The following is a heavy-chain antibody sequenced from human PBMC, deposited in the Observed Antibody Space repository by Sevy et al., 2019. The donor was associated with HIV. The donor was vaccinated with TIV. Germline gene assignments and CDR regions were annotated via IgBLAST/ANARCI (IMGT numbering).Heavy chain of an antibody. CDR2: IYYSGST. CDR3: ARGATSYYFDY. D-gene: IGHD5-12*01. CDR1: GGSISSYY. J-gene: IGHJ4*02. Sequence: TETLSLTCTVSGGSISSYYWSWIRQPPGKGLEWIGYIYYSGSTNYNPSLKSRVTISVDTSKNQFSLKLSSVTAADTAVYYCARGATSYYFDYWGQGTLVTVSS. V-gene: IGHV4-59*01.